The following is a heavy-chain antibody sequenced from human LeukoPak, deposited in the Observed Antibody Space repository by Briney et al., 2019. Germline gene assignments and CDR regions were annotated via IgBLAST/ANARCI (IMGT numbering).Heavy chain of an antibody. Sequence: ASVKVSCKASGYPFSNYDINWVRQAPGQGLEWMGWMNPKSGNTGYGQKFQGRVTMTRVTSITTAYMELRSLRSDDTAVYYCTKASLAFGTKYFDPWGQGTLVTVSS. CDR2: MNPKSGNT. CDR1: GYPFSNYD. CDR3: TKASLAFGTKYFDP. D-gene: IGHD3-10*01. V-gene: IGHV1-8*01. J-gene: IGHJ5*02.